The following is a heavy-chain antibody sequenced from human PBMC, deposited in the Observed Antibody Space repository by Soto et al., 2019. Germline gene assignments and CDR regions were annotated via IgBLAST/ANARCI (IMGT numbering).Heavy chain of an antibody. J-gene: IGHJ4*02. V-gene: IGHV1-69*13. D-gene: IGHD6-6*01. Sequence: SVKVSCKASGGTFSSYSIGWVRQAPGQGLEWMGGIIPIFGTANYAQKFQGRVTITADESTSTAYMELSSLRSEDTAVYYCAIEYSSSPPYYPIGYWGQGTLVTVSS. CDR1: GGTFSSYS. CDR2: IIPIFGTA. CDR3: AIEYSSSPPYYPIGY.